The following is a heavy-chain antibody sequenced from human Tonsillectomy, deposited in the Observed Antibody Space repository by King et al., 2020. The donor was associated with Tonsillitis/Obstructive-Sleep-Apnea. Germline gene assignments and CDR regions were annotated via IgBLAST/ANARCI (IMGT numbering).Heavy chain of an antibody. CDR1: GGTFSKHV. J-gene: IGHJ4*02. CDR3: ASPGDSSFSRALDY. D-gene: IGHD2-15*01. CDR2: FIPVLGAT. Sequence: DQLVQSGAEVKKPGSSVKVSCKSSGGTFSKHVISWVRQAPGQGLEWMGHFIPVLGATNYAQKFQGRVTITADDSTSTAYLDLSSLRSEDTAVYYCASPGDSSFSRALDYWGQGTLVTVSS. V-gene: IGHV1-69*11.